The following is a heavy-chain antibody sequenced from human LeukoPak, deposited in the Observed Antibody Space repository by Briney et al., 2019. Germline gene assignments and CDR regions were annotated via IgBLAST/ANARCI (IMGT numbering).Heavy chain of an antibody. CDR3: VRSIDYGDYAGLY. V-gene: IGHV4-30-4*01. CDR1: GDSISSANYF. D-gene: IGHD4-17*01. Sequence: SQTLSLTCTVSGDSISSANYFWSWIRQPPGKGLEWIGYIHYSGTTYYNPSLKSRVTISVDSSKNQFSLKLTSVTAADTAVYYCVRSIDYGDYAGLYWGQGTLVTVSS. CDR2: IHYSGTT. J-gene: IGHJ4*02.